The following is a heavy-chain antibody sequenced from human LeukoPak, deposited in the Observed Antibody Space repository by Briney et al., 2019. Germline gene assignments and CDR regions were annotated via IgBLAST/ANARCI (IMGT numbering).Heavy chain of an antibody. Sequence: PSETLSLTCTVSGGSISSYYWTWIRRPAGKGLEWIGHIYSSGGTNYNPSLKSRVTISVDTSKNQFSLKLTSVTAADTAVYYCARLDYDSSGFDYWGQGTLVTVSS. D-gene: IGHD3-22*01. J-gene: IGHJ4*02. V-gene: IGHV4-4*07. CDR1: GGSISSYY. CDR3: ARLDYDSSGFDY. CDR2: IYSSGGT.